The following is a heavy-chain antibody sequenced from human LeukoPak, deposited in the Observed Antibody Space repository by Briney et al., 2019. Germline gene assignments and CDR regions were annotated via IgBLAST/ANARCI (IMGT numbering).Heavy chain of an antibody. Sequence: AGGSLRLSYAASGFTFSSYWMHWVRQAPGKGLVWVSRINSDGSSTSYADSVKGRFTLSRDNSKNTLYLQMNSLRPEDTAVYYCAKDKSYFDSTGYRYFDYWGQETLVTVSS. D-gene: IGHD3-22*01. CDR2: INSDGSST. J-gene: IGHJ4*02. CDR3: AKDKSYFDSTGYRYFDY. V-gene: IGHV3-74*01. CDR1: GFTFSSYW.